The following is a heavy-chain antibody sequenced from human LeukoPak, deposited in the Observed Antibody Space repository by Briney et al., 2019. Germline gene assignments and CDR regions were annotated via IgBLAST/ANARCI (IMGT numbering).Heavy chain of an antibody. Sequence: TGGSLRLSCAASGFTFSSYEMNWVRQAPGKGLEWVSYISSSGSTIYYADSVKGRFTISRDNAKNSLYLQMNSLRAEDTAVYYCARDTLNSRILRGYGMDVWGQGTTVTVSS. V-gene: IGHV3-48*03. CDR2: ISSSGSTI. D-gene: IGHD6-13*01. CDR1: GFTFSSYE. CDR3: ARDTLNSRILRGYGMDV. J-gene: IGHJ6*02.